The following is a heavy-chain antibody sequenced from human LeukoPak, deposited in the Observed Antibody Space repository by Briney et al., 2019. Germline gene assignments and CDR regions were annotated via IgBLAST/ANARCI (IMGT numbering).Heavy chain of an antibody. V-gene: IGHV3-48*03. CDR1: GFTFSSYE. CDR3: AKGPSGSVRY. Sequence: GGSLRLSCAASGFTFSSYEMNWVRQAPGKGLEWVSYISSSGSTIYYADSVKGRFTISRDNAKNSLYLQMSSLSAEDTAVYYCAKGPSGSVRYWGQGTLVTVSS. CDR2: ISSSGSTI. J-gene: IGHJ4*02. D-gene: IGHD1-26*01.